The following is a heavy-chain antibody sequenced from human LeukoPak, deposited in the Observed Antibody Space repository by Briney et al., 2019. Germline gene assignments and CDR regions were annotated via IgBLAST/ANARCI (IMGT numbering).Heavy chain of an antibody. CDR3: AGDKETTGNGRPNWFDP. CDR1: GYSISSGYY. CDR2: IFQRGYS. J-gene: IGHJ5*02. Sequence: SETLSLTRAVSGYSISSGYYWGWIRQPPGKGLQWIGSIFQRGYSYYNPSLKSRVTISVDTSRNQFSLKLSSVTAADTAVYHCAGDKETTGNGRPNWFDPWGQGTLVTVSS. V-gene: IGHV4-38-2*01. D-gene: IGHD1-1*01.